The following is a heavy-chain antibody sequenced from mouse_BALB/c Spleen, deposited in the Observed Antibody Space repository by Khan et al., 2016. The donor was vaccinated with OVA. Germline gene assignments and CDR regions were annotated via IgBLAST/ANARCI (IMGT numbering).Heavy chain of an antibody. D-gene: IGHD2-3*01. Sequence: QIQLVQSGPELKKPGETVKISCKASGYTFTDYSMQWVKQAPGKGLKWVGWINTETGEPTYADDFKGRFAFSLETSASTAYLQINNLKNEDTATXYRARNDYYRGALYAMDYWGQGTSVTVSS. J-gene: IGHJ4*01. CDR2: INTETGEP. V-gene: IGHV9-2-1*01. CDR3: ARNDYYRGALYAMDY. CDR1: GYTFTDYS.